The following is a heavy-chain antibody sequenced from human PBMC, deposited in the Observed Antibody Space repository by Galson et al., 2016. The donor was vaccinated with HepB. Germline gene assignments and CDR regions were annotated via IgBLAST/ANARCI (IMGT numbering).Heavy chain of an antibody. Sequence: SLRLSCAASGFGFSSYAMHWVRQAPGKGLEWLSVISFDGSSIYQADSVKGRFTISRDNFESTLYLQMNSLTAEDTAVYYCAREGSFMLTFFDYWGQGTLVTVSS. J-gene: IGHJ4*02. CDR3: AREGSFMLTFFDY. CDR1: GFGFSSYA. CDR2: ISFDGSSI. V-gene: IGHV3-30*04. D-gene: IGHD4/OR15-4a*01.